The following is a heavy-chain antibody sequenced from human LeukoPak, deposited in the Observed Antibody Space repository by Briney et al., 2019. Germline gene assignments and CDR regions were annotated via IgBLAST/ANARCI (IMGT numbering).Heavy chain of an antibody. CDR3: AKLNLDYYDSSGYYGY. D-gene: IGHD3-22*01. J-gene: IGHJ4*02. CDR1: RFTFSSYA. CDR2: ISGSGGST. V-gene: IGHV3-23*01. Sequence: GGSLRLSCAASRFTFSSYAMSWVRQAPGKGLEWVGAISGSGGSTYYADSVKGRFTISRDNSKNTLYLQMNSLRAEDTAVYYCAKLNLDYYDSSGYYGYWGQGTLVTVSS.